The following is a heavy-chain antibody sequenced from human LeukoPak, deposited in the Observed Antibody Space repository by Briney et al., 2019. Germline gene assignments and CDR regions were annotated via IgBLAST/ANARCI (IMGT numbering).Heavy chain of an antibody. CDR2: INPNSGGT. CDR1: GYTFTGYY. CDR3: ARYHTMVRGLSD. Sequence: ASVKVSCKASGYTFTGYYMHWVRQAPGRGLEWMGWINPNSGGTNYAQKFQGRVTMTRDTSISTAYMELSRLRSDDTAVYYCARYHTMVRGLSDWGQGTLVTVSS. V-gene: IGHV1-2*02. D-gene: IGHD3-10*01. J-gene: IGHJ4*02.